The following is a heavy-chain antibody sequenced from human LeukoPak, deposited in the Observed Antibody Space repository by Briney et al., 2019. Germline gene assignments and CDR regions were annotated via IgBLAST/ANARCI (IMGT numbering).Heavy chain of an antibody. CDR3: ARGLNCTNGVCYNDY. CDR1: GFTFSSYS. Sequence: GGSLRLSCAASGFTFSSYSMNWVRQAPGKGLEWVSSISSSSSYIYYADSVKGRFTISRDNAKNSLYLQMNSLRAEDTAVYYCARGLNCTNGVCYNDYWGQGTLVTVSS. D-gene: IGHD2-8*01. J-gene: IGHJ4*02. V-gene: IGHV3-21*01. CDR2: ISSSSSYI.